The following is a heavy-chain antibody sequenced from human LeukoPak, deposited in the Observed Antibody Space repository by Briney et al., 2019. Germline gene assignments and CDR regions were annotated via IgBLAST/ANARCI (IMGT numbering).Heavy chain of an antibody. J-gene: IGHJ3*02. CDR1: GYTLTELS. CDR2: FDPEDGET. V-gene: IGHV1-24*01. CDR3: ARVGNGAYCGGDCPDAFDI. D-gene: IGHD2-21*02. Sequence: ASVKVSCKVSGYTLTELSMHWVRQAPGKGLEWMGGFDPEDGETIYAQKFQGRVTMTRDTSTSTVYMELSSLRSEDTAVYYCARVGNGAYCGGDCPDAFDIWGQGTMVTVSS.